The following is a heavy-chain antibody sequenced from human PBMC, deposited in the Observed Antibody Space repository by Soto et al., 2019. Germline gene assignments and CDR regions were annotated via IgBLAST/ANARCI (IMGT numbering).Heavy chain of an antibody. Sequence: GASVKVSCKASGYTFTSYGISGVRQAPGKGLEWMGGFDPEDGETIYAQKFQGRVTMTEDTSTDTAYMELSSPRSEDTAVYYCAPSRSGGDSSDAFDIWGQGTMVTVSS. CDR2: FDPEDGET. D-gene: IGHD2-21*02. CDR3: APSRSGGDSSDAFDI. CDR1: GYTFTSYG. J-gene: IGHJ3*02. V-gene: IGHV1-24*01.